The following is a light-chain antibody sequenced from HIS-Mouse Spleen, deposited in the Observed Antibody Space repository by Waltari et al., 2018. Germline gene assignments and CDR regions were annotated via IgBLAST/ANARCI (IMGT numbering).Light chain of an antibody. CDR1: SSNLGRNY. J-gene: IGLJ2*01. CDR2: RNN. CDR3: AAWDDSLSGHVV. Sequence: QSVLTQPPSASGTPGQRVTISCSGRSSNLGRNYVSWYQQLPGTAPKLLIYRNNQRPSGVPDRFSGSKSGTSASLAISGLRSEDEADYYCAAWDDSLSGHVVFGGGTKLTVL. V-gene: IGLV1-47*01.